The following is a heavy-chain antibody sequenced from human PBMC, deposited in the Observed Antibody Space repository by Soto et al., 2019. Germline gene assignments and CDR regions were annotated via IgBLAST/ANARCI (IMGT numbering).Heavy chain of an antibody. CDR3: ARDAGYGVAVAGNRLDY. CDR1: GGTFSSYA. J-gene: IGHJ4*02. CDR2: IIPIFGTA. D-gene: IGHD6-19*01. Sequence: QVQLVQSGAEVKKPGSSVKVSCMASGGTFSSYAISWVRQAPGQGLEWMGGIIPIFGTANYAQKFQGRVTITADESTSTAYMELSSLRSEDTAVYYCARDAGYGVAVAGNRLDYWGQGTLVTVSS. V-gene: IGHV1-69*01.